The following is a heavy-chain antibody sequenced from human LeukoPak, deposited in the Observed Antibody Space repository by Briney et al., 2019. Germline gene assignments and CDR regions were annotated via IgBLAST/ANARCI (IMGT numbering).Heavy chain of an antibody. CDR1: GGTFSSYA. J-gene: IGHJ4*02. CDR2: IIPIFGTA. Sequence: SVKVSCKASGGTFSSYAISWVRQAPGQGLEWMGRIIPIFGTANYAQKFQGRVTITTDESTSTAYMELSSLRSEDTAVYYCARVPVDSSGYYYGADYWGQGTLVTVSS. V-gene: IGHV1-69*05. D-gene: IGHD3-22*01. CDR3: ARVPVDSSGYYYGADY.